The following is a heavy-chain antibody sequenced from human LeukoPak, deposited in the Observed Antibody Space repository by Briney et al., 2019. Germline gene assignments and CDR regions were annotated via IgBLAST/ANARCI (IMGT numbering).Heavy chain of an antibody. Sequence: ASVKVSCQASGYTFTNYGFSWVRQAPGQGLEWMGWISSYKGHTNYAQKLQGRVTMTTDTSTSTAYMELRSLRSDDTAVYYCARDGHIYYYDSSGYYSLDYWGQGTLVTVSS. CDR2: ISSYKGHT. D-gene: IGHD3-22*01. V-gene: IGHV1-18*01. CDR1: GYTFTNYG. CDR3: ARDGHIYYYDSSGYYSLDY. J-gene: IGHJ4*02.